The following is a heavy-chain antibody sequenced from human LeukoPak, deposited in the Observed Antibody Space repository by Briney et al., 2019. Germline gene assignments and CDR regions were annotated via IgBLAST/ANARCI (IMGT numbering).Heavy chain of an antibody. D-gene: IGHD3-22*01. CDR2: IIPIFGTA. V-gene: IGHV1-69*05. Sequence: SVKVSCKASGGTFSSYAISWVRQAPGQGLEWMGGIIPIFGTANYAQKFQGRVTITTDESTSTAYMELSSLRSEDTAVYYCARNYYDSSGYLLGYYYYMDVWGKGTTVTVSS. J-gene: IGHJ6*03. CDR3: ARNYYDSSGYLLGYYYYMDV. CDR1: GGTFSSYA.